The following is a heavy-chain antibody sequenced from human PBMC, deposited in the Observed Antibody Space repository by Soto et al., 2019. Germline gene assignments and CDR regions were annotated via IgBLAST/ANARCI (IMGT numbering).Heavy chain of an antibody. CDR3: ARSLDVFLWLGELLSLGFDS. D-gene: IGHD3-10*01. CDR2: ISATGGST. V-gene: IGHV3-23*01. CDR1: GFTFDNYA. Sequence: EVQLMESGGGLVQPGGSLRLSCAASGFTFDNYAMNWVRQAPGKGLEWVSGISATGGSTYYAASVRGRFGISSDNSKNTLDLQMNSLRAEDTAVYYCARSLDVFLWLGELLSLGFDSWGQGTLVTASS. J-gene: IGHJ4*02.